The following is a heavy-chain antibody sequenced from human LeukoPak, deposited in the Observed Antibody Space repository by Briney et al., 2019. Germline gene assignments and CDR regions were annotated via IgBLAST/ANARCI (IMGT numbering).Heavy chain of an antibody. CDR3: ARRKSQKYSSSWSGWFDP. CDR2: INHSGST. J-gene: IGHJ5*02. D-gene: IGHD6-13*01. CDR1: GGSFSGYY. V-gene: IGHV4-34*01. Sequence: SETLSLTCAVYGGSFSGYYWSWIRQPPGRGLEWIGEINHSGSTNYNPSLKSRVTISVGTSKNQFSLKLSSVTAADTAVYYCARRKSQKYSSSWSGWFDPWGQGTLVTVSS.